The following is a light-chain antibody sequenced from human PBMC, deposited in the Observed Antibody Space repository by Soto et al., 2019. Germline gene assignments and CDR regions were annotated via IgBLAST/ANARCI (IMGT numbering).Light chain of an antibody. CDR3: MQALQTPLVT. V-gene: IGKV2-28*01. CDR2: LGS. CDR1: QSLLHSNGYNY. Sequence: DIVMTQSPLSLPVTPGEPASISWRSSQSLLHSNGYNYLDWYLQKPGQSPQLLIYLGSNRASGVPDRFSGSGSGTDFTLKISRVEAEDVGVYYCMQALQTPLVTFGPGTKVDIK. J-gene: IGKJ3*01.